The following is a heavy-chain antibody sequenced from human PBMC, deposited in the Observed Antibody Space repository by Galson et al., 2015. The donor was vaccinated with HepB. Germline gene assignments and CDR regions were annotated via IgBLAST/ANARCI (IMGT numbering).Heavy chain of an antibody. D-gene: IGHD2-21*01. CDR2: ISSSSSYT. V-gene: IGHV3-11*06. CDR1: GFTFSDYY. Sequence: SLRLSFAASGFTFSDYYMSWIRQAPGKGLEWVSYISSSSSYTNYADSVKGRFTISRDNAKNSLYLQMNSLRAEDTAVYYCARAFVSSTSCWSGGDCYFRYWYFDLWGRGTLVTVSS. J-gene: IGHJ2*01. CDR3: ARAFVSSTSCWSGGDCYFRYWYFDL.